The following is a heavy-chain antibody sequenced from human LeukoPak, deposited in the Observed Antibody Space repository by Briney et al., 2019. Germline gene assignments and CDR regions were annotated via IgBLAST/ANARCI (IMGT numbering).Heavy chain of an antibody. CDR1: GFTFTSSA. CDR3: ARSSGWSPFDY. V-gene: IGHV1-58*02. Sequence: ASVKVSCKASGFTFTSSAMQWVRQARGQRLEWIGRIVVGSGNTNYAQKFQERVTITRDMSTSTAYMELSSLRSEDTAVYYCARSSGWSPFDYWGQGTLVTVSS. D-gene: IGHD6-19*01. CDR2: IVVGSGNT. J-gene: IGHJ4*02.